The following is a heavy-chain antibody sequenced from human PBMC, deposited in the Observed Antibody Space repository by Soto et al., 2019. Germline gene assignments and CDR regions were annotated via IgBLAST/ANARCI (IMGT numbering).Heavy chain of an antibody. D-gene: IGHD6-13*01. V-gene: IGHV4-31*03. J-gene: IGHJ5*02. Sequence: QVQLQESGPGLVKPSQTLSLTCTVSGGSISSGGYYWSWIRQHPGKGLEWIGYIYYSGSTYYNPSLMSRVTISVDTSKNQFSLKLSSVTAADTAVYYCARVQVAAAANWFDPWGQGTLVTVSS. CDR1: GGSISSGGYY. CDR2: IYYSGST. CDR3: ARVQVAAAANWFDP.